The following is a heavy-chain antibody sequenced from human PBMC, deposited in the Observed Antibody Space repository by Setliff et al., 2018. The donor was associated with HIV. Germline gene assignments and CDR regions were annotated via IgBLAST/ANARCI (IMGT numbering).Heavy chain of an antibody. D-gene: IGHD3-22*01. CDR1: GGSISAYY. CDR2: IYYSGST. V-gene: IGHV4-59*08. CDR3: ARGGRDFYDSSGYYWNY. Sequence: SETLSLTCTVSGGSISAYYWSWIRQPPGKGLEWIGSIYYSGSTNYNPSLKSRLTISIDTSKNQFSLKLSSVTAADTAVYYCARGGRDFYDSSGYYWNYWGQGTLVTVSS. J-gene: IGHJ4*02.